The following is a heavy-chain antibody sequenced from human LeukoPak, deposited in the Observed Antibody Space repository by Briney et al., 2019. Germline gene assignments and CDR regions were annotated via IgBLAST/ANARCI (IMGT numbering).Heavy chain of an antibody. CDR3: ARFLSAPYYFDY. J-gene: IGHJ4*02. CDR2: MNPNSGNT. D-gene: IGHD3-16*02. Sequence: ASVTVSCLASGYTFTSYDINWVRQATGQGLEWMGWMNPNSGNTGYAQKFQGRVTITRNTSISTAYMELSRLSSDDTAVYYCARFLSAPYYFDYWGQGTLVTVSS. V-gene: IGHV1-8*03. CDR1: GYTFTSYD.